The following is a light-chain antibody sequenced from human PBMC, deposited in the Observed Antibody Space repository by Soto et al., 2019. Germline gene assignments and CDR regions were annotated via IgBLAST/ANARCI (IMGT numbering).Light chain of an antibody. J-gene: IGKJ1*01. CDR1: PSVSGSN. CDR3: QQYGS. V-gene: IGKV3-20*01. CDR2: GAS. Sequence: EIVLPQSPGTLSLSPGERSTLSCRASPSVSGSNLAWYQQKPGQAPRLVIYGASSRATGIPDRFSGSGSGTEFTLTISRLEPEDFAVYYCQQYGSVGQGNKVDIK.